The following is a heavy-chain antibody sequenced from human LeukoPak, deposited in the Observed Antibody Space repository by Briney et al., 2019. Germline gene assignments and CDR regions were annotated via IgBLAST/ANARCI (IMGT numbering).Heavy chain of an antibody. J-gene: IGHJ2*01. CDR1: RGPINSHY. V-gene: IGHV4-59*11. D-gene: IGHD5-18*01. CDR3: VACSYGYVHWYFDL. CDR2: VHHTWGT. Sequence: PSETLSLTCTVSRGPINSHYWSWIRQTPGKGLEWIGYVHHTWGTNYNPFLKIRVTISVDTSKNQFSLKLNSVSPADAAVYYCVACSYGYVHWYFDLWGRGTLVTVSS.